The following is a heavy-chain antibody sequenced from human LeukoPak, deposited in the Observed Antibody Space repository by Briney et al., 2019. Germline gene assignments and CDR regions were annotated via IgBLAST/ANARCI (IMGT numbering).Heavy chain of an antibody. V-gene: IGHV1-2*06. J-gene: IGHJ3*02. Sequence: ASVKVSCKASGYTPTAYYLHWVRQAPGQGLEWMGRINPNSGGTTYAQKFQGRVTMTRDTSIGTAYMELSSLRSDDTALYYCARPYYESSGLYVDAFDIWGQGTMVTVSS. D-gene: IGHD3-22*01. CDR2: INPNSGGT. CDR1: GYTPTAYY. CDR3: ARPYYESSGLYVDAFDI.